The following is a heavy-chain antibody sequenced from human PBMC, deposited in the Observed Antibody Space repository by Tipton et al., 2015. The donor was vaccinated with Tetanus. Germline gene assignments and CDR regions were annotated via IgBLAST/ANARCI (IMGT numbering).Heavy chain of an antibody. V-gene: IGHV1-8*01. Sequence: QLVQSGAEVKKPGASVKVSCKASGYTFTSYDINWVRQATGQGLEWMGWMNPNSGNTGYAQKFQGRVTMTRNTSISTAYMELSSLRSEDTAVYYCARARSRRITMVRGVPNWFDPWGQGTLVTVSS. CDR1: GYTFTSYD. D-gene: IGHD3-10*01. CDR3: ARARSRRITMVRGVPNWFDP. CDR2: MNPNSGNT. J-gene: IGHJ5*02.